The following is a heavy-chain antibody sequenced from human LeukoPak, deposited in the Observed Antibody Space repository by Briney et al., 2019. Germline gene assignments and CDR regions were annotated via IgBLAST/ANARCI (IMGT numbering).Heavy chain of an antibody. Sequence: GGSLRLSCAASGFTFSSYSMNWVRQAPGKGLGWVANIKQDGSEKYYVDSVKGRFTISRDNAKNSLYLQMNSLRAEDTAVYYCARVGRDTDTAPPRFAFDIWGQGTMVTVSS. CDR3: ARVGRDTDTAPPRFAFDI. CDR1: GFTFSSYS. D-gene: IGHD5-18*01. J-gene: IGHJ3*02. CDR2: IKQDGSEK. V-gene: IGHV3-7*01.